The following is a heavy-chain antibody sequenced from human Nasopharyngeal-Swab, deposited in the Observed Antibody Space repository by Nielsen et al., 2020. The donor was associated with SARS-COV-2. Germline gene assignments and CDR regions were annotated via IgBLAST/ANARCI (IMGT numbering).Heavy chain of an antibody. Sequence: GESLKISCAASGFTFSSYWMHWVRQAPGKGLAWVSRINSDGSSTSYADSVKGRFTISRDNAKNTLYLQMNSLRAEDTAVYYCARDLQSDYWGQGTLVTVSS. J-gene: IGHJ4*02. CDR2: INSDGSST. V-gene: IGHV3-74*01. CDR3: ARDLQSDY. CDR1: GFTFSSYW.